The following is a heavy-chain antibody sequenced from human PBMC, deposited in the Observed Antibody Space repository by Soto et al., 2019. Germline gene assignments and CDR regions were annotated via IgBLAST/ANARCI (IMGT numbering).Heavy chain of an antibody. CDR1: GGSISSSSYY. D-gene: IGHD3-10*01. CDR3: ATLWGQD. V-gene: IGHV4-39*01. J-gene: IGHJ4*02. Sequence: QLQLQESGPGLVEPSETLSLTCTVSGGSISSSSYYWGWIRQPPGKGLEWIGRIYYSGSTYYNPPXXXRXXISADTSKNQFPLKLSSVTAADTAVYYCATLWGQDWGQGTLVTVSS. CDR2: IYYSGST.